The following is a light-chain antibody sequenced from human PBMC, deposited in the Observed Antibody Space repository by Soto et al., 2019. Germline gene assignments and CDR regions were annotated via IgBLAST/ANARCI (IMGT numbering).Light chain of an antibody. CDR3: CSYTTSSTYV. J-gene: IGLJ1*01. V-gene: IGLV2-14*03. CDR2: DVN. CDR1: SSDVGGYNY. Sequence: QSVLTQPASVSGSPGQSIAISCTGTSSDVGGYNYVSWYQQHPGKAPKLMIYDVNNRPSGVSNRFSGSKSGNTASLTISGLQAADEADYYCCSYTTSSTYVFGTGTKLTVL.